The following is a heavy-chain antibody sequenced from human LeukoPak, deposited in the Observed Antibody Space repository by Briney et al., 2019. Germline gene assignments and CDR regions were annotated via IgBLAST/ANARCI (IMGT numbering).Heavy chain of an antibody. CDR3: AGEAVAVSVVWFGP. CDR1: GGSFSGYY. D-gene: IGHD6-19*01. V-gene: IGHV4-34*01. CDR2: INHSGST. J-gene: IGHJ5*02. Sequence: SETLSLTCAVYGGSFSGYYWSWIRQPPGKGLEWIGEINHSGSTNYNPSLKSRVTISVDTSKNQFSLKLSSVTAADTAVYYCAGEAVAVSVVWFGPWGQGTLVTVSS.